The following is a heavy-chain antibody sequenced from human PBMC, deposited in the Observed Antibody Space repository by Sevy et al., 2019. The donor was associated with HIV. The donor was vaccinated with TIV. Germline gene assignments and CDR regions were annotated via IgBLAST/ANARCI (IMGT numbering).Heavy chain of an antibody. V-gene: IGHV4-34*01. Sequence: SETLSLTCAVHDGSFSGYYWNWIRQLPGKGLEWIGEINESEITYYNPSLKSRVTISVDTSTKQFALKLNSVTAVDSAVYFCARSPPVVVVPGAPSWFDPWGQGTLVTVSS. J-gene: IGHJ5*02. CDR3: ARSPPVVVVPGAPSWFDP. CDR2: INESEIT. D-gene: IGHD2-2*01. CDR1: DGSFSGYY.